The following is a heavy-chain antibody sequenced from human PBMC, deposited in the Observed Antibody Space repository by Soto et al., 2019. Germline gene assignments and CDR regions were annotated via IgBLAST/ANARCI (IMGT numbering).Heavy chain of an antibody. V-gene: IGHV4-34*01. CDR2: INHSGST. D-gene: IGHD3-22*01. Sequence: TSEPLSLTCDVFDGYFRGYYWSWIRQPPWKWLEWIGEINHSGSTNYNPSLKSRVNISVDTSKNQFSLKLSSVTAADTAVYYCARGYYYDSSGYSPRVGNFDYWGQGTLVTVSS. CDR1: DGYFRGYY. CDR3: ARGYYYDSSGYSPRVGNFDY. J-gene: IGHJ4*02.